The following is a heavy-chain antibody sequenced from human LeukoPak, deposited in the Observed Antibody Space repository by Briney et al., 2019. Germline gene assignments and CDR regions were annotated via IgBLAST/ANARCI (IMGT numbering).Heavy chain of an antibody. CDR3: AKGYSGSGTYMYYFDY. D-gene: IGHD3-10*01. CDR2: ITYSGGST. CDR1: GFSFIDYA. Sequence: PGGAPGVSCAAPGFSFIDYAKNWVRQAPGKGLGWGSTITYSGGSTYYAESVKGRFTISRDNSKNTLYLQMNSLRAEDMAVYYCAKGYSGSGTYMYYFDYWGQGTLVTVSS. J-gene: IGHJ4*02. V-gene: IGHV3-23*01.